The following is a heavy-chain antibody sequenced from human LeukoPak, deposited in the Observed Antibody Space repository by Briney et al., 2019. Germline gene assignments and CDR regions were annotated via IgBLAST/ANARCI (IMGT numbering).Heavy chain of an antibody. Sequence: PGGSLRLSCAASGFTFSDSTVHWVRQASGKGLEWVGRIRGKPNNYATAYAASVKGRFTFSRDDSKNTAYLQMNSLRTEDTAVYYRTRVKFSGYEIEYWGQGTLVTVSS. D-gene: IGHD5-12*01. CDR2: IRGKPNNYAT. V-gene: IGHV3-73*01. CDR1: GFTFSDST. J-gene: IGHJ4*02. CDR3: TRVKFSGYEIEY.